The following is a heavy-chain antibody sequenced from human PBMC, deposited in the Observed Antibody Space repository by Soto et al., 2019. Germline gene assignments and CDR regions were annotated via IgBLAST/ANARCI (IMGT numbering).Heavy chain of an antibody. CDR2: IRSKVNSYAT. CDR1: GFAFSGSA. Sequence: GGSLRLSCAASGFAFSGSAMYWVRQASGKGPEWVGRIRSKVNSYATTYAASVKGRFIISRDDSKNTAYLQMNSLKSDDTAVYYCTRHEAYCGGDCHKFDWFAPWGQGSLVTVSS. J-gene: IGHJ5*02. D-gene: IGHD2-21*02. CDR3: TRHEAYCGGDCHKFDWFAP. V-gene: IGHV3-73*01.